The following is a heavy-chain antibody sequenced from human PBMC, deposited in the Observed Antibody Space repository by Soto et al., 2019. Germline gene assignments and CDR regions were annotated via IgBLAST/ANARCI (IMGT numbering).Heavy chain of an antibody. CDR3: ARDMHAGFTHYLDP. J-gene: IGHJ5*02. D-gene: IGHD1-26*01. V-gene: IGHV4-59*01. CDR1: AAAITASN. CDR2: TSYTGNT. Sequence: LCGTWIVPAAAITASNCNWSRRFPGKGLEWIAYTSYTGNTNYNPSLKSRVTISMDTSKNQLSLKLTSMTAADTAGYFCARDMHAGFTHYLDPWGQGTLVTVSS.